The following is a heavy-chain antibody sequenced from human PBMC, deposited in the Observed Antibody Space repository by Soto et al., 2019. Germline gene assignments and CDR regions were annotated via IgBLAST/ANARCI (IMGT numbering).Heavy chain of an antibody. CDR3: ARARYLWTCYFDY. CDR1: GFTFSSYA. D-gene: IGHD1-1*01. J-gene: IGHJ4*02. V-gene: IGHV3-23*01. CDR2: ISGNGGST. Sequence: GGSLRLSCAASGFTFSSYAMRWVRQAPVKGLEWVSAISGNGGSTYYADSVKGRFTISRDNSKNTLYLQMNSLRAEATAVYYYARARYLWTCYFDYWGQGTLVTVSS.